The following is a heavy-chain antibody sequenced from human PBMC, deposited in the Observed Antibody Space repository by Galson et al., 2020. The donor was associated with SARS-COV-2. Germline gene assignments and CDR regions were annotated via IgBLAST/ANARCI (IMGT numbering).Heavy chain of an antibody. V-gene: IGHV2-70*04. J-gene: IGHJ4*02. CDR3: ARTYYDILTGYLDPFDY. CDR2: IDWDDDK. D-gene: IGHD3-9*01. CDR1: GFSLSTSGMR. Sequence: SGPMLVKPTQTLTLTCTFSGFSLSTSGMRVSWIRQPPGKALEWLARIDWDDDKFYSTSLKTRLTISKDTSKNQVVLTMTNMDPVDTATYYCARTYYDILTGYLDPFDYWGQGTLVTVSS.